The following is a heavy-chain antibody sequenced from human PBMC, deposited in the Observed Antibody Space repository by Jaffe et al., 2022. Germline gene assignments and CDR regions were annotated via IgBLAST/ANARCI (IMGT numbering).Heavy chain of an antibody. Sequence: QVQLVQSGAEVKKPGASVKVSCKASGYTFTSYYMHWVRQAPGQGLEWMGIINPSGGSTSYAQKFQGRVTMTRDTSTSTVYMELSSLRSEDTAVYYCARDPTKGSYWSSGYFDYWGQGTLVTVSS. CDR2: INPSGGST. CDR3: ARDPTKGSYWSSGYFDY. V-gene: IGHV1-46*01. CDR1: GYTFTSYY. J-gene: IGHJ4*02. D-gene: IGHD1-26*01.